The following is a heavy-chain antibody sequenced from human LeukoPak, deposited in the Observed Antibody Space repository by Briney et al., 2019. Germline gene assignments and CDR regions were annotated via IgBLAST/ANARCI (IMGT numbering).Heavy chain of an antibody. CDR3: ARGSPQYDSSGYLIDY. Sequence: PGGSLRLSCAASGFTFSTYWMHWVRQAPGKGLVWVSRFNGDGSSPAYADSVKGRFTISRDNAKNTLFLEMRSLTAEDTAVYHCARGSPQYDSSGYLIDYWGQGTLVTVSS. CDR2: FNGDGSSP. V-gene: IGHV3-74*01. D-gene: IGHD3-22*01. CDR1: GFTFSTYW. J-gene: IGHJ4*02.